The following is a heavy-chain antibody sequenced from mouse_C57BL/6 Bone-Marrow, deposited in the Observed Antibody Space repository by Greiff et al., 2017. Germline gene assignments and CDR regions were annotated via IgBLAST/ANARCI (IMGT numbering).Heavy chain of an antibody. CDR1: GFNIKDYY. V-gene: IGHV14-2*01. J-gene: IGHJ4*01. D-gene: IGHD3-2*02. CDR2: IDPEDGDT. CDR3: ARREKRQLRQQAMGY. Sequence: EVQLLESGAELVKPGASVKLSCTASGFNIKDYYMHWVKQRPEQGLEWIGKIDPEDGDTKYAQKFQGKATITADTSSNTAYLQLSSLTSEDTAVYYCARREKRQLRQQAMGYRGQGTSVTVSS.